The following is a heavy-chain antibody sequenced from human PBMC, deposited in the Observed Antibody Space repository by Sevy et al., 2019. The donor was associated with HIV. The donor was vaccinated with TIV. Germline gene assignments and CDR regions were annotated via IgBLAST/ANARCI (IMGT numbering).Heavy chain of an antibody. CDR3: ATAGCTKPHGY. CDR2: LSFGCGKI. J-gene: IGHJ4*02. Sequence: GGSLRLSCAASGFDFSIYSMSWVRQAPGKGLEWVSTLSFGCGKINYADSVKGRFTISRDNSKSSVYLQMNNMRVEDTAVYYSATAGCTKPHGYWGQGTLVADSS. D-gene: IGHD2-8*01. V-gene: IGHV3-23*01. CDR1: GFDFSIYS.